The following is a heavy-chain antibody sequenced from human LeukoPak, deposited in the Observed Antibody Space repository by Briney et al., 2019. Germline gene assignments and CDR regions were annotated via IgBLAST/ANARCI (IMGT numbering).Heavy chain of an antibody. V-gene: IGHV4-61*02. J-gene: IGHJ6*03. CDR3: ARAEWELPLDGTYMDV. D-gene: IGHD1-26*01. CDR1: GGSISSGSYY. CDR2: IYTSGST. Sequence: SETLSLTCTVSGGSISSGSYYWSWIRQPAGKGLEWIGRIYTSGSTNYNPSLKSRVTISVDTSKNQFSLKLSSVTAADTAVYYCARAEWELPLDGTYMDVWGKGTTVTVSS.